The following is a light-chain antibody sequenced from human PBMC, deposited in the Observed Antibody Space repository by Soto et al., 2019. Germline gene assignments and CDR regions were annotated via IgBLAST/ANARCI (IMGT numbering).Light chain of an antibody. Sequence: QSVLTQPASGSGSPVQSITISCTGTSSDIGGYNYVSWYQHYPGRAPQLIIYGVTNRPSGVSNRFSGSKSGNTASLTISGLQAEDAADYYCSSYTSTSPLAVFGPGTKVTVL. CDR2: GVT. CDR1: SSDIGGYNY. V-gene: IGLV2-14*03. CDR3: SSYTSTSPLAV. J-gene: IGLJ1*01.